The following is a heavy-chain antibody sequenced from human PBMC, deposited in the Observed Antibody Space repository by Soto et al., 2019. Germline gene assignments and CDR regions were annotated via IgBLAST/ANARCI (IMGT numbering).Heavy chain of an antibody. CDR3: ARDNYDSSGYPSYYYYGMGV. CDR2: IWYDGSNK. D-gene: IGHD3-22*01. Sequence: GGSLRLSCAASGFTFSSYGMHWVRQAPGKGLEWVAVIWYDGSNKYYADSVKGRFTISKDNSKNTLYLQMNSLRAEDTAVYYCARDNYDSSGYPSYYYYGMGVWGQGTTVTVSS. J-gene: IGHJ6*02. V-gene: IGHV3-33*01. CDR1: GFTFSSYG.